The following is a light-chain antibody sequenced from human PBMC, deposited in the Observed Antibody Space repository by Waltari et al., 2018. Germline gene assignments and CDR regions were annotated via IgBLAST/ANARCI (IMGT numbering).Light chain of an antibody. CDR1: SSDVGGYNY. J-gene: IGLJ3*02. Sequence: SALTQPASVSGSPGQSITISCTGTSSDVGGYNYVSWYQQHPGKAPKLLIFDVTNRPSVVSARFSGSKSGHTASLTLSGLQAEDESHYYCCSFPSRSTWVFGGGTKVTVL. CDR2: DVT. CDR3: CSFPSRSTWV. V-gene: IGLV2-14*03.